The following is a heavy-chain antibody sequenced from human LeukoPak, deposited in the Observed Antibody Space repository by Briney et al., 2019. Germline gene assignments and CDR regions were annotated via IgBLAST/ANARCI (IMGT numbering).Heavy chain of an antibody. CDR2: ISAYNGNT. Sequence: GASVKVSCKASGYTFTSYGISWVRQAPGQGLEWMGWISAYNGNTNYAQKLQGRVTMTTDTSTSTAYMELRSLRSDDTAVYYCARAIRREEQRLGTMDVWGQGTTVTVSS. CDR3: ARAIRREEQRLGTMDV. CDR1: GYTFTSYG. V-gene: IGHV1-18*01. J-gene: IGHJ6*02. D-gene: IGHD6-19*01.